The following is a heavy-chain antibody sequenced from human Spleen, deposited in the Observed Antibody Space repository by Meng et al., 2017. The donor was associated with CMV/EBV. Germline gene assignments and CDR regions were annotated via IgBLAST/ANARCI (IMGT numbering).Heavy chain of an antibody. V-gene: IGHV3-30-3*01. CDR1: FTFISYA. Sequence: FTFISYAMHWVRQGPGKGLEWVAVISYDGSNKYYADSAKGRFTISRDNSKNTLYLQMNSLRAEDTAVYYCARGRDRGYSYGYEFDYWGQGTLVTVSS. CDR2: ISYDGSNK. J-gene: IGHJ4*02. CDR3: ARGRDRGYSYGYEFDY. D-gene: IGHD5-18*01.